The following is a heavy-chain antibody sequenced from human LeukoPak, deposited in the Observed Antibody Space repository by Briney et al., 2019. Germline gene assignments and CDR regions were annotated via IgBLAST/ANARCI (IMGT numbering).Heavy chain of an antibody. Sequence: PGGSLRLSCAVSGITFTTYGMHWVRQAPGKGLEWVAFIRYDGSTKYYADSVKGRFTISRDNSKNTLYLQMNSLRADDTALYYCARDNYGFDYWGQGTLVTVSS. J-gene: IGHJ4*02. CDR2: IRYDGSTK. V-gene: IGHV3-30*02. D-gene: IGHD3-10*01. CDR3: ARDNYGFDY. CDR1: GITFTTYG.